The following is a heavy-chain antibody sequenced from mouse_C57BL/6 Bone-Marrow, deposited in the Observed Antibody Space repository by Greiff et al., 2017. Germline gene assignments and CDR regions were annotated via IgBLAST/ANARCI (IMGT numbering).Heavy chain of an antibody. J-gene: IGHJ1*03. D-gene: IGHD2-5*01. CDR2: IYPGSGST. CDR1: GYTFTSYW. CDR3: ARLYYSICWYFDV. Sequence: QVQLQQPGAELVKPGASVKMSCKASGYTFTSYWITWVKQRPGQGLEWIGDIYPGSGSTNYNEKFKGKATLTVDTSSSTAYMQLRSLTSEDAAVYYCARLYYSICWYFDVWGTGTTVTVSS. V-gene: IGHV1-55*01.